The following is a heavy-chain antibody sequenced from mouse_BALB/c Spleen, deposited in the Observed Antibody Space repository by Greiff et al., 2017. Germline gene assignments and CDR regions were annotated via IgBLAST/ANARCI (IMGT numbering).Heavy chain of an antibody. J-gene: IGHJ2*01. D-gene: IGHD1-1*01. V-gene: IGHV4-1*02. Sequence: EVHLVESGGGLVQPGGSLKLSCAASGFDFSRYWMSWVRQAPGKGLEWIGEINPDSSTINYTPSLKDKFIISRDNAKNTLYLQMSKVRSEDTALYYCARLIYYYGSSYFDYWGQGTTLTVSS. CDR2: INPDSSTI. CDR3: ARLIYYYGSSYFDY. CDR1: GFDFSRYW.